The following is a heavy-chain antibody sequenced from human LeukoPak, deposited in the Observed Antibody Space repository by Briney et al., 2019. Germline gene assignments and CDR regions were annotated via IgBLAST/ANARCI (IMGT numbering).Heavy chain of an antibody. V-gene: IGHV1-46*01. CDR3: ARDTVTIFGVADRQRKKYYYYMDV. J-gene: IGHJ6*03. Sequence: ASVKVSCKASGYTFTSYYMHWVRQAPGQGLEWMGIINPSGGSTSYAQKFQGRVTMTRDMSTSTVYMELSSLRSEDTAVCYCARDTVTIFGVADRQRKKYYYYMDVWGKGTTVTVSS. CDR2: INPSGGST. CDR1: GYTFTSYY. D-gene: IGHD3-3*01.